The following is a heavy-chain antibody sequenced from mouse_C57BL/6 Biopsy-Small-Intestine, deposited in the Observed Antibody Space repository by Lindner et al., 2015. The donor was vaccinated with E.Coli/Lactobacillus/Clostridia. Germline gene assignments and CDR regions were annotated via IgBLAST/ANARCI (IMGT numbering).Heavy chain of an antibody. Sequence: VQLQESGAELVRPGTSVKVSCKASGYAFTNYLIEWVKQRPGQGLEWIGVINPGSGGTKYNEKFKGKATLTADKSSSTAYMQLSSLTSEDSAVYFCARSGYYVPFAYWGQGTLVTVSA. D-gene: IGHD2-3*01. V-gene: IGHV1-54*01. J-gene: IGHJ3*01. CDR2: INPGSGGT. CDR1: GYAFTNYL. CDR3: ARSGYYVPFAY.